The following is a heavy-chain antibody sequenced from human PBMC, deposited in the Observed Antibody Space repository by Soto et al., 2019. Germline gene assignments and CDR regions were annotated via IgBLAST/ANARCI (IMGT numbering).Heavy chain of an antibody. J-gene: IGHJ4*02. Sequence: ASVKVSCTASGYTFTSYGISWVRQAPGQGLEWMGWISAYNGNTNYAQKLQGRVTMTTDTSTSTAYMELRSLRSDDTAVYYCARDVSGRSYSSYFDYWGQGTLVTVSS. V-gene: IGHV1-18*01. CDR2: ISAYNGNT. D-gene: IGHD3-10*01. CDR3: ARDVSGRSYSSYFDY. CDR1: GYTFTSYG.